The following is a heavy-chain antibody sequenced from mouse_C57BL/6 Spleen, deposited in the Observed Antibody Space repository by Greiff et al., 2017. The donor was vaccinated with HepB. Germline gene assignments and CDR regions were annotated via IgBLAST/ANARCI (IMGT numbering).Heavy chain of an antibody. CDR2: IYPGDGDT. J-gene: IGHJ2*01. Sequence: VQLQQSGAELVKPGASVKISCKASGYAFSSYWMNWVKQRPGKGLEWIGQIYPGDGDTNYNGKFKGKATLTADKSSSTAYMQLSSLTSEDSAVYFCARGIYYGYDGGRLFDYWGQSTTLTVSS. CDR3: ARGIYYGYDGGRLFDY. CDR1: GYAFSSYW. D-gene: IGHD2-2*01. V-gene: IGHV1-80*01.